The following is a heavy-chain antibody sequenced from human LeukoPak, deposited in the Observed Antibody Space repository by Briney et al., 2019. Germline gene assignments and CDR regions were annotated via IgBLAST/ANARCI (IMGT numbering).Heavy chain of an antibody. CDR3: ARESRDGYNYGGYPHYYFDY. Sequence: ASVKVSCKASGYTFTGYYMHWVRQAPGQGLEWMGWINPNSGGTNYAQKFQGRVTMTRDTSISTAYMELSRLRSEDTAVYYCARESRDGYNYGGYPHYYFDYWGQGTLVTVSS. D-gene: IGHD5-24*01. CDR1: GYTFTGYY. V-gene: IGHV1-2*02. CDR2: INPNSGGT. J-gene: IGHJ4*02.